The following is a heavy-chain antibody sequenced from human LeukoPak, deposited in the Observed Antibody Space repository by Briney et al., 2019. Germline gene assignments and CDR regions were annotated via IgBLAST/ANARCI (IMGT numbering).Heavy chain of an antibody. Sequence: SETLSLTCTVSGGSISNGDHYWSWIRQHPGKGLEWIGHIYYSGSTYYNPSLKSRVTISVDTSKNQFSLKLSSVTAADTAVYYCARYCSGGSCSYFDYWGQGTLVTVSS. CDR1: GGSISNGDHY. V-gene: IGHV4-31*03. CDR2: IYYSGST. J-gene: IGHJ4*02. CDR3: ARYCSGGSCSYFDY. D-gene: IGHD2-15*01.